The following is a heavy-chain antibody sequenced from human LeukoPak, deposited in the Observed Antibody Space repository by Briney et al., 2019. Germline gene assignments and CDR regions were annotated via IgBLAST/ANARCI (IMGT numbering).Heavy chain of an antibody. CDR3: ARVSRGGDCYSCPNDY. D-gene: IGHD2-21*02. V-gene: IGHV3-30-3*01. CDR1: GFVFRNYA. CDR2: ISYDATNK. J-gene: IGHJ4*02. Sequence: GGSLRLSCAASGFVFRNYAMHWVRQPPGKGLEWVAVISYDATNKFYADSVKGRFTISRDNSKNTLYLQMNSLRPEDTAVYYCARVSRGGDCYSCPNDYWGQGTLVTVPS.